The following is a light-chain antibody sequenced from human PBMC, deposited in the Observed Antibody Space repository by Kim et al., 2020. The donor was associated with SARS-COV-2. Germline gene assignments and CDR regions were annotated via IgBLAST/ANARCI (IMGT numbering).Light chain of an antibody. CDR3: CSYAGATKCV. V-gene: IGLV2-23*02. CDR2: EVR. CDR1: SGDVGRYNL. Sequence: QSALTQPASVSGSPGQSITIFCTGTSGDVGRYNLVSWYEQRPGKAPNLIVYEVRRRPSGVSNRFAGSKSGNTASLSNSGLQAEEEADYYCCSYAGATKCVFVTGTKVTFL. J-gene: IGLJ1*01.